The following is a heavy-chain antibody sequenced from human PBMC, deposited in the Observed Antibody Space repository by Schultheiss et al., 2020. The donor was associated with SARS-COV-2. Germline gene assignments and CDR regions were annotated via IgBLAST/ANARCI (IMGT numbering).Heavy chain of an antibody. D-gene: IGHD6-13*01. J-gene: IGHJ5*02. CDR3: ARALIAEEVYWFDP. V-gene: IGHV3-7*03. CDR2: IKQDGSEK. CDR1: GFTFSSYW. Sequence: GGSLRLSCAASGFTFSSYWMSWVRQAPGKGLEWVANIKQDGSEKYYVDSVKGRFTISRDNAKNSLYLQMNSLRAEDTAVYYCARALIAEEVYWFDPWAREPWSPSPQ.